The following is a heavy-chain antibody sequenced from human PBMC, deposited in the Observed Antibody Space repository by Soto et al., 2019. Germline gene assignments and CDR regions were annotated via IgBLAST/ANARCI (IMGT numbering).Heavy chain of an antibody. Sequence: GGSLRLSCAASGFTVSSKYMSWVRQAPGKGLEWISLIQSGGPTYYADSVKGRFTISRDTPKNTLHLQMDSLRAEDTAVYYCARDDVLCDGGRCYGVPLDVWGKGTRVTVS. CDR2: IQSGGPT. D-gene: IGHD2-15*01. J-gene: IGHJ6*03. V-gene: IGHV3-66*01. CDR1: GFTVSSKY. CDR3: ARDDVLCDGGRCYGVPLDV.